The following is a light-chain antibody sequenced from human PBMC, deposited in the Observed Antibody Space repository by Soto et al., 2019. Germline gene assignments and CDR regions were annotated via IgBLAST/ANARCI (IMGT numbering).Light chain of an antibody. CDR3: QQYNNWPPWT. CDR2: GTF. CDR1: QSVSSD. J-gene: IGKJ1*01. V-gene: IGKV3-15*01. Sequence: EIVITQSPATLSMSPGERATLSCRASQSVSSDLAWFQQKPGQAPRLLLYGTFIRAPGIPARFSGSGSGTEFTLTISSLQSEDFAVYYCQQYNNWPPWTFGQGTKVDIK.